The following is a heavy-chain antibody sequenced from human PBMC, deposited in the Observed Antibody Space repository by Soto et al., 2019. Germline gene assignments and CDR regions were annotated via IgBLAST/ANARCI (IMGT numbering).Heavy chain of an antibody. V-gene: IGHV4-61*01. D-gene: IGHD5-12*01. J-gene: IGHJ6*02. Sequence: QVQLQESGPGLVKPSETLSLTCTVSGGSVRSGSYYWSWIRQPPGKGLEWIGYIYNSGSTNYNPSLQSRVTITVDTSKNQFSLKLSSVTAADTAVYYCARGWGGYDYGVGMDVWGQGTTVIVSS. CDR3: ARGWGGYDYGVGMDV. CDR2: IYNSGST. CDR1: GGSVRSGSYY.